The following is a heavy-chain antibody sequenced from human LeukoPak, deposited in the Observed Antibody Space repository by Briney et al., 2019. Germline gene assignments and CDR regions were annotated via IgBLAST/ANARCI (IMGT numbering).Heavy chain of an antibody. D-gene: IGHD3-22*01. CDR3: ARDPHYYDSTFFD. V-gene: IGHV4-59*12. CDR2: IYHSGST. CDR1: GGSIGSYY. Sequence: SETLSLTCSVSGGSIGSYYWNWIRQPPGKGLEWIGYIYHSGSTYYNPSLKSRVTISVDRSKNQFSLKLSSVTAADTAVYYCARDPHYYDSTFFD. J-gene: IGHJ4*01.